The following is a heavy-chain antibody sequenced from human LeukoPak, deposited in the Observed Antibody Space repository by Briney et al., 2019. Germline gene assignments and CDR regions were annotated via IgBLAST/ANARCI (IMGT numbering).Heavy chain of an antibody. D-gene: IGHD3-10*01. J-gene: IGHJ4*02. CDR3: ASVNGYGSGSYYLLVH. CDR2: INPDSGGT. CDR1: GYAFTAHY. V-gene: IGHV1-2*02. Sequence: ASVKVSFKASGYAFTAHYIHWVRQAPGQGLEWMGWINPDSGGTNYAQKFQGRVTMTRDTSISTAYMELSRLTSDDAAVYYCASVNGYGSGSYYLLVHWGQGTLVTVSS.